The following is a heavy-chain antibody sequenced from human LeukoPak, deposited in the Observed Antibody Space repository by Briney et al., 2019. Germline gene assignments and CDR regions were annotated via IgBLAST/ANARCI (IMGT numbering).Heavy chain of an antibody. CDR2: ISSSTSYI. D-gene: IGHD3-3*01. Sequence: GGSLRLSXAASGFTFNKYNMNWIRQAPGKGLEWVASISSSTSYIYYADSVKGRFTISRDNAKNSLYLQMNSLRAEDTAVYYCARDGCYDFWSGYCDDYFYYMDVWGKGTTVSVSS. CDR3: ARDGCYDFWSGYCDDYFYYMDV. CDR1: GFTFNKYN. V-gene: IGHV3-21*01. J-gene: IGHJ6*03.